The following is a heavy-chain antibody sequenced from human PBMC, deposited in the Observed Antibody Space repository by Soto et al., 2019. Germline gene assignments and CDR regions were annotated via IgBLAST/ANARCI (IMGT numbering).Heavy chain of an antibody. V-gene: IGHV4-59*01. CDR1: GGSISSYY. Sequence: SVTLSLTCTVSGGSISSYYWSLIRQPPGKGLEWIGYIYYSGSTNYNPSLKSRVTISVDTSKNQFSLKLSSVTAADTAVYYCARDNGYSYGYTLDHWGQGTLVTVSS. J-gene: IGHJ4*02. CDR2: IYYSGST. CDR3: ARDNGYSYGYTLDH. D-gene: IGHD5-18*01.